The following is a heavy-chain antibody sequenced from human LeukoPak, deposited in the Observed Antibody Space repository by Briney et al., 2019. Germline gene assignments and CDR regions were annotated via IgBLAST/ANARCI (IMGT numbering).Heavy chain of an antibody. CDR1: GDSISSSSYY. CDR3: ARRSGSGYYFFDY. V-gene: IGHV4-39*01. CDR2: ISYSGSM. D-gene: IGHD3-22*01. Sequence: SETLSLTCTVSGDSISSSSYYWGWIRQPPGKGLEWIGSISYSGSMYYNPSLKSRVTISVDTSRNQFSLKLSSVTAADTAVYYCARRSGSGYYFFDYWGQGTLVTVSS. J-gene: IGHJ4*02.